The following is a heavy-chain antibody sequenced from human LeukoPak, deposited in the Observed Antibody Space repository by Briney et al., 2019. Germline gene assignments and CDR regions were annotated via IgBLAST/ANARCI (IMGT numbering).Heavy chain of an antibody. J-gene: IGHJ5*02. D-gene: IGHD3-22*01. CDR2: IYYSGST. Sequence: SETLSLTCAVYGGSFSGYYWSWIRQPPGKGLEWIGYIYYSGSTYYNPSLKSRVTISVDTSTNQFSLKLNSVTAADTAVYYCARYDSNGGRLETWGQGTLVTVSS. CDR1: GGSFSGYY. CDR3: ARYDSNGGRLET. V-gene: IGHV4-59*01.